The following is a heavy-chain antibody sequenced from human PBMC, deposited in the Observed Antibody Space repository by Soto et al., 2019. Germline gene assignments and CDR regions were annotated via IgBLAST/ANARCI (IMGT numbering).Heavy chain of an antibody. V-gene: IGHV3-48*03. CDR2: ISSSGSTI. D-gene: IGHD4-17*01. CDR3: ARVFSSVPYDYGAYGYQY. CDR1: ERPFSNYE. Sequence: GWSLRLSCAASERPFSNYEMNWVRQAPGKGLEWVSYISSSGSTIYYADSVKGRFTISRDNAKNSLYLQMNSLRAEDTAVYYCARVFSSVPYDYGAYGYQYWGQGTLVTVSS. J-gene: IGHJ4*02.